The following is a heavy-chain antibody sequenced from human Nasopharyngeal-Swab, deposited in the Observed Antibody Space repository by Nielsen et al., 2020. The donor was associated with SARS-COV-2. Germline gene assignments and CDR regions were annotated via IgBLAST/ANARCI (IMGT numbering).Heavy chain of an antibody. J-gene: IGHJ5*02. V-gene: IGHV7-4-1*02. D-gene: IGHD6-13*01. CDR1: GYTFTSYA. CDR2: INTNTGNP. Sequence: ASVKASCKASGYTFTSYAMNWVRQAPGQGLEWMGWINTNTGNPTYAQGFTGRFVFSLDTSVSTAYLQISSLKAEDTAVYYCARASIAAAGTGGDPWGQGTLVTVSS. CDR3: ARASIAAAGTGGDP.